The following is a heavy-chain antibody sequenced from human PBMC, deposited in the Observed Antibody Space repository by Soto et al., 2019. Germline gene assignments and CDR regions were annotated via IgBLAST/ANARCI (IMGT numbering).Heavy chain of an antibody. CDR2: IIPIFGTT. CDR3: ARVSSSWYKDYFDY. D-gene: IGHD6-13*01. J-gene: IGHJ4*02. CDR1: GGTFSNYA. Sequence: QVQLVQSGAELKKPGSSVKVSCKASGGTFSNYAISWVRQAPGQGLEWMGGIIPIFGTTNYAQRFQGRVTITADESTSTAYMELSSLRSEDTAVYYCARVSSSWYKDYFDYWGQGTLVTVSS. V-gene: IGHV1-69*12.